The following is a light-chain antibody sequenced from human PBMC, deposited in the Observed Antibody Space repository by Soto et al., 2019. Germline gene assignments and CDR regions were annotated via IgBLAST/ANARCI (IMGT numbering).Light chain of an antibody. CDR3: QQRSTSIT. CDR2: DAS. Sequence: IVLTQSPATLSLWPGETAILSCRASQTVSSYLSWYQHKPGQAPRLLIYDASKRAPGIPARFSGSGSGTDCTLTISRLEPEDFAVYYCQQRSTSITFGQGTRLEIE. J-gene: IGKJ5*01. V-gene: IGKV3-11*01. CDR1: QTVSSY.